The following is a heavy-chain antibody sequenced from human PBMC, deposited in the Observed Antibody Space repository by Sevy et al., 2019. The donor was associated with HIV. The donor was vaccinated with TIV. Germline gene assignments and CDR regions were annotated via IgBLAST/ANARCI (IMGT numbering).Heavy chain of an antibody. CDR2: ISSSGSTI. CDR3: ARDLRITMIVVAALDAFDI. V-gene: IGHV3-11*04. CDR1: GFTFSDYY. D-gene: IGHD3-22*01. Sequence: GGSLRLSCAASGFTFSDYYMSWIRQAPGKGLEWVSYISSSGSTIYYADSVKGRFTISRDNAKNSLYLQMNSLRDEDTAVYYCARDLRITMIVVAALDAFDIWGQGTMVTVSS. J-gene: IGHJ3*02.